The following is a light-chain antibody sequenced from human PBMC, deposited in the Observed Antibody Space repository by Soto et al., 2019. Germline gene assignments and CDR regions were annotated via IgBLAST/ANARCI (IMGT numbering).Light chain of an antibody. CDR3: SSYTSRSTRV. Sequence: QSVLTQPASVSGSPGQSITISCTGTSSDVGAYDYVSWYQQHPDKAPKLMIYEVSHRPSGVSNRFSGSKSVNTATLTISGLQAEDEADYYCSSYTSRSTRVFGTGTKVTVL. CDR2: EVS. CDR1: SSDVGAYDY. V-gene: IGLV2-14*03. J-gene: IGLJ1*01.